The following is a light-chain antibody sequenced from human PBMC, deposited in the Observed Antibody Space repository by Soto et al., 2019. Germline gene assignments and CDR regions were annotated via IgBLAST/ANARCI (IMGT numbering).Light chain of an antibody. CDR1: QSVNTW. CDR3: QQYDHYRT. J-gene: IGKJ1*01. V-gene: IGKV1-5*03. Sequence: QMTQSPSTVSASVGDSVTITCRASQSVNTWLAWYQLKPGKAPRLLIYKASTLESGVPSRFSGSGSGTEFTLTISSQQPDDIATYYCQQYDHYRTFGQGTKVELE. CDR2: KAS.